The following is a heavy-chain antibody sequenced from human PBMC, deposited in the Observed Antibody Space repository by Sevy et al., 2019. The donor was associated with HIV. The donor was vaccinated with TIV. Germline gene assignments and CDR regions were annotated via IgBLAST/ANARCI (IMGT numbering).Heavy chain of an antibody. Sequence: GGSLRLSCAASGFTFSNAWMSWVRQAPGKGLEWVGRIKRKTEGGTTDYAEPVKGRFTNSRNDSKNTLYLPMNSLKTEDTAVYYCSPGTGDYDYYGRDVWGQGTTVTVSS. D-gene: IGHD3-10*01. CDR2: IKRKTEGGTT. CDR3: SPGTGDYDYYGRDV. CDR1: GFTFSNAW. V-gene: IGHV3-15*01. J-gene: IGHJ6*02.